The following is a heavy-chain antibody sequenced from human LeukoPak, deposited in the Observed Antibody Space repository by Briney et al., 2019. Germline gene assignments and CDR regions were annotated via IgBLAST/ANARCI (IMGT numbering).Heavy chain of an antibody. V-gene: IGHV3-21*01. D-gene: IGHD6-19*01. J-gene: IGHJ6*02. CDR1: GFTFSSYS. CDR3: ARDPGGYSSGWTPYYYYGMDV. Sequence: GRSLRLSCAASGFTFSSYSMNWVRQAPGKGLEWVSSISSSSSYIYYADSVKGRFTISRDNAKNSLYLQMNSLRAEDTAVYYCARDPGGYSSGWTPYYYYGMDVWGQGTTVTVSS. CDR2: ISSSSSYI.